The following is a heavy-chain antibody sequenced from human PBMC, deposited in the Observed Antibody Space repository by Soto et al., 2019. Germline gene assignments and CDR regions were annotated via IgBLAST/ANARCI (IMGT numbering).Heavy chain of an antibody. Sequence: QLQLQESGSGLVKPSQTLSLTCAVSGGSISSGGYSWGWIRQPPGKGLEWIGYIYHSGSTYYNPSLKSRVTISVDRTKNKSSPKLSSVTAAAPAAYYCARVPDVWGHGTTVTVSS. J-gene: IGHJ6*02. V-gene: IGHV4-30-2*01. CDR3: ARVPDV. CDR2: IYHSGST. CDR1: GGSISSGGYS.